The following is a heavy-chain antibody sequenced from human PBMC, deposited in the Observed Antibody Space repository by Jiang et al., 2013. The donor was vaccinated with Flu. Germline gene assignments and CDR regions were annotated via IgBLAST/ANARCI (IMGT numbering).Heavy chain of an antibody. Sequence: QTLSLTCAISGDSVSSNSAAWNWIRQSPSRGLEWLGRTYYRSKWYNDYAVSVKSRITINPDTSKNQFSLQLNSVTPEDTAVYYCAREAAVAGTMNYYYGMDVWGKGTTVTVSS. J-gene: IGHJ6*04. CDR1: GDSVSSNSAA. D-gene: IGHD6-19*01. CDR2: TYYRSKWYN. V-gene: IGHV6-1*01. CDR3: AREAAVAGTMNYYYGMDV.